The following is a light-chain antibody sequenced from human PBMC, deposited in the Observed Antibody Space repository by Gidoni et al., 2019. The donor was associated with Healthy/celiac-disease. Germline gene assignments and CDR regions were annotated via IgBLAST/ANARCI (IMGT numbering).Light chain of an antibody. CDR2: DAS. J-gene: IGKJ2*01. CDR1: QSVSSY. V-gene: IGKV3-11*01. CDR3: QQRSNWYT. Sequence: EIVLTQSPATLSLSPGERATLSCRASQSVSSYLAWYQQKPGQAPRLLIYDASNRAPGIPARFSGSGSGTDFTLTISSLEPEDFAVYYWQQRSNWYTFGQGTKLEIK.